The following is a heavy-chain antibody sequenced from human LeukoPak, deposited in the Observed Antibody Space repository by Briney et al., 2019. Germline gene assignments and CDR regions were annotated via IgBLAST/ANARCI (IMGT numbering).Heavy chain of an antibody. D-gene: IGHD3-22*01. Sequence: SETLSLTCAVYGGSFSGFYWSWLRQPPGQGLEWIGEINHSGSTYYNPSLKSRITMSVDTSKNQFSLKLSSVTAADTAVYYCARGSERNTMIVVVTETYYFDYWGQGTLVTVSS. CDR1: GGSFSGFY. J-gene: IGHJ4*02. CDR2: INHSGST. V-gene: IGHV4-34*01. CDR3: ARGSERNTMIVVVTETYYFDY.